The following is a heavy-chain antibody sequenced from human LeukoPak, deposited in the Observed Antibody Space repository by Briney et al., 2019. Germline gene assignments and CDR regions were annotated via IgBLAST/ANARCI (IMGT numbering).Heavy chain of an antibody. CDR1: GFTFSSYS. CDR3: ARGGVVAASKVDY. Sequence: GALRLSCAASGFTFSSYSMNWVRQAPGKGLEWVSSISSSSSYIYYADSVKGRCTISRDNAKSSLYLQMNSLRAEDTAVYYCARGGVVAASKVDYWGQGTLVSVSS. D-gene: IGHD2-15*01. CDR2: ISSSSSYI. V-gene: IGHV3-21*01. J-gene: IGHJ4*02.